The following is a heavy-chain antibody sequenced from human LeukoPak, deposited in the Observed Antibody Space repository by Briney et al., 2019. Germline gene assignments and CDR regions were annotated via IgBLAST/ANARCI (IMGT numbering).Heavy chain of an antibody. CDR2: IIPIFGTA. CDR3: ARQGAQPSYYDSSGTGLYFDY. Sequence: SVKVSCKASGGTFSSYAISWVRQAPGQGLEWMGRIIPIFGTANYAQKFQDRVTITTDESTSTAYLELSSLRSEDTAVYYCARQGAQPSYYDSSGTGLYFDYWGQGTLVTVSS. J-gene: IGHJ4*02. CDR1: GGTFSSYA. V-gene: IGHV1-69*05. D-gene: IGHD3-22*01.